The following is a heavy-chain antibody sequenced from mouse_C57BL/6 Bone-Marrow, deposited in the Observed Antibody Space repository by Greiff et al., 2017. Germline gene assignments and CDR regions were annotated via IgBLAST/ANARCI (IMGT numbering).Heavy chain of an antibody. D-gene: IGHD1-1*01. J-gene: IGHJ3*01. V-gene: IGHV1-63*01. CDR2: IYPGGGYT. CDR3: ARGDYYGSSFAY. Sequence: QVQLQQSGAELVRPGTSVKMSCKASGYTFTNYWIGWAKQRPGHGLEWIGDIYPGGGYTNYNEKFKGQATLTADKSSSTAYMQFSSLTSEDSAIYYCARGDYYGSSFAYWGQGTLVTVSA. CDR1: GYTFTNYW.